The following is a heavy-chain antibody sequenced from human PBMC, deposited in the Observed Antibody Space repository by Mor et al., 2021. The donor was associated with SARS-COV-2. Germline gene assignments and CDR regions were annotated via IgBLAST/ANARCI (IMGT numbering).Heavy chain of an antibody. D-gene: IGHD6-13*01. CDR2: ISGSGVST. J-gene: IGHJ6*03. V-gene: IGHV3-23*01. CDR3: ARKGAAAGTPGYYYYMDV. Sequence: VSAISGSGVSTYYADSVKGRFTISRDNSKNTLYLQMNSLRAEDTAVYYCARKGAAAGTPGYYYYMDVWGKGTTVTVSS.